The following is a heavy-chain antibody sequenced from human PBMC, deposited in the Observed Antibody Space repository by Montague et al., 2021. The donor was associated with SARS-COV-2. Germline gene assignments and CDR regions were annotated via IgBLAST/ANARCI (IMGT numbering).Heavy chain of an antibody. J-gene: IGHJ3*02. Sequence: SETLSLTCTVSISSSRYYWDWIRQPPGKGLEWIGSMYYSGNTYYXPSLKSRVTISVDTSKNQFSLKLSSVTAADTAVFFCVREKAGGLRNVFDIWGQGTTVTVSS. CDR3: VREKAGGLRNVFDI. CDR1: ISSSRYY. CDR2: MYYSGNT. V-gene: IGHV4-39*07.